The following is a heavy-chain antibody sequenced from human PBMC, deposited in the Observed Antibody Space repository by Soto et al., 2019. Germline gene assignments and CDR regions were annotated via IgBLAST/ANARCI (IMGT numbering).Heavy chain of an antibody. CDR3: ARDFNPARNEYYYYSGMDV. CDR1: GGSISSGGYY. D-gene: IGHD6-6*01. J-gene: IGHJ6*02. V-gene: IGHV4-31*03. Sequence: QVQLQESGPGLVKPSQTLSLTCTVSGGSISSGGYYWSWIRQHPGKGLEWIGYIYYSGSTYYNPSPKSRVTLLGDTSKNQFSLKLSSVPAADTAVYYCARDFNPARNEYYYYSGMDVWGQGTPVTVSS. CDR2: IYYSGST.